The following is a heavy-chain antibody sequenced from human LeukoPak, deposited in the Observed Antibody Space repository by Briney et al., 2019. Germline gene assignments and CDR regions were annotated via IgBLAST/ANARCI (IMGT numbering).Heavy chain of an antibody. CDR3: ARALAYCGGDCLIFDY. CDR2: ISSSSSYI. J-gene: IGHJ4*02. Sequence: PGGSLRLSCAASGFTFSSYSMNWVRQAPGKGLEWVSSISSSSSYIYYADSVKGRFTISRDNAKNSLYLQMNSLRAEDTAVYYCARALAYCGGDCLIFDYWGQGTLVTVSS. CDR1: GFTFSSYS. D-gene: IGHD2-21*02. V-gene: IGHV3-21*01.